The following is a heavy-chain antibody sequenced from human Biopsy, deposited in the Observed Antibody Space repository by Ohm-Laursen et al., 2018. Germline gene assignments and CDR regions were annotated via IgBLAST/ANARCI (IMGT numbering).Heavy chain of an antibody. J-gene: IGHJ6*02. D-gene: IGHD3-22*01. V-gene: IGHV4-34*01. Sequence: DTLSLTCAVYGESFNGYYWSWIRQTPGKGLEWIGEINHSGRTNYNPSLKSRVTISVDTSKNQFSLKVRSVTAADTAVYYCVRGVDYYDPYHYYALGVWGQGTTVTVSS. CDR2: INHSGRT. CDR3: VRGVDYYDPYHYYALGV. CDR1: GESFNGYY.